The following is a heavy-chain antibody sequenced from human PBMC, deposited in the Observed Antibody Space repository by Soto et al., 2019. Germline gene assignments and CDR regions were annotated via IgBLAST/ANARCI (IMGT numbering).Heavy chain of an antibody. V-gene: IGHV3-48*02. CDR1: GLTFSSFS. CDR2: ISSSSSTT. Sequence: EVQLVESGGGLAQPGGSKRLSCIASGLTFSSFSMNWVRQAPGKGLEWVAYISSSSSTTYYADSVKGRFTISRDNAKNSLYLQMNSLRDEDTAVYYCARGFFGTIVVAGRGDYWGQGTLVTVSS. CDR3: ARGFFGTIVVAGRGDY. J-gene: IGHJ4*02. D-gene: IGHD6-19*01.